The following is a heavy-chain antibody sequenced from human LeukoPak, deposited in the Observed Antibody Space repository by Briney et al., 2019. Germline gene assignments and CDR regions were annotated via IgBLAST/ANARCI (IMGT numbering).Heavy chain of an antibody. CDR2: LHADGNEK. CDR3: ARGGYSFDY. D-gene: IGHD5-12*01. CDR1: GFSLSGYW. J-gene: IGHJ4*02. Sequence: GGSLRLSCAAYGFSLSGYWMSWVRQAPGKGLEWVAGLHADGNEKYFVHSVKGRFTVSRDNAKDSLYLQMNSLRVEDTAVYYCARGGYSFDYLGQGTLVTVSS. V-gene: IGHV3-7*01.